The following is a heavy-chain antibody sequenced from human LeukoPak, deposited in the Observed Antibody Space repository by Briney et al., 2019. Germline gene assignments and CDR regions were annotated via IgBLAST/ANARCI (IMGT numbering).Heavy chain of an antibody. CDR2: IDPESGGT. CDR1: GYTFTGYY. J-gene: IGHJ3*01. CDR3: ARTFYDTLDSDAFDF. Sequence: ASVKVSCMASGYTFTGYYMHWVRQPPGQGHEWIGWIDPESGGTNNAQKFQGRVTMTRDTSISTAYMELSRLRSDDTAVYYCARTFYDTLDSDAFDFWGQGTMVTVSS. D-gene: IGHD2/OR15-2a*01. V-gene: IGHV1-2*02.